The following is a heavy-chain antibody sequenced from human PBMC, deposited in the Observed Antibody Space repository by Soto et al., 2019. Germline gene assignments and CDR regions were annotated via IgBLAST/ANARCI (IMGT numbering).Heavy chain of an antibody. J-gene: IGHJ5*02. CDR3: ARANYDFWSGYGTKFDP. CDR1: GYTFTSYG. CDR2: ISAYDGNT. Sequence: ASVKVSCKASGYTFTSYGISWVRQAPGQGLEWMGWISAYDGNTNYAQKLQGRVTMTTDTSTSTAYMELRSLRSDDTAVYYCARANYDFWSGYGTKFDPWGQGTLVTVSS. V-gene: IGHV1-18*01. D-gene: IGHD3-3*01.